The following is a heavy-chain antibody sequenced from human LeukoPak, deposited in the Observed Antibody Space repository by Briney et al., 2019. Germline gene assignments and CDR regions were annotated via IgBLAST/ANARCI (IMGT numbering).Heavy chain of an antibody. V-gene: IGHV1-2*02. CDR2: INPNSGGT. CDR3: AREVWVTPYFDY. J-gene: IGHJ4*02. D-gene: IGHD4-23*01. Sequence: ASVKVSCKASGYTFTGYYMHWVRQAPGQGLEWMGWINPNSGGTNYAQKFQGRVTMTRDTSISTAYMELSRLRSDDTAVYYCAREVWVTPYFDYWGQGTLVTVSS. CDR1: GYTFTGYY.